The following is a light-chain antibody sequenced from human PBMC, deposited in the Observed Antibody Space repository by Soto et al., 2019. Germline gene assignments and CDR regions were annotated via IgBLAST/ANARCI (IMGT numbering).Light chain of an antibody. V-gene: IGKV3-20*01. CDR2: GAS. Sequence: EIVLTQSPGTLSLSPGERATLSCRASQSVSSSYLAWYQQKPGQAPRLLSYGASSSATGIPDRFSGSGSGKDFTLTISRLEPEDFAVYYCQRYGSSGWTFGQGTKVEIK. J-gene: IGKJ1*01. CDR1: QSVSSSY. CDR3: QRYGSSGWT.